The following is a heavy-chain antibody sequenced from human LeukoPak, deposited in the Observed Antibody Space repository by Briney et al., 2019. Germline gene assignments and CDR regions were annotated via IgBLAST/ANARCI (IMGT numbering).Heavy chain of an antibody. J-gene: IGHJ4*02. CDR1: GGSISSYY. D-gene: IGHD1-26*01. CDR3: ARGVAGSGSTPKY. V-gene: IGHV4-59*01. Sequence: PSETLSLTCTVSGGSISSYYWIWIRQPPGKGLEWIGFIYYNGNTNYNPSLKSRVTISDDSSKSQSSLKLTSVTAADTAVYYCARGVAGSGSTPKYWGQGTLVTVSS. CDR2: IYYNGNT.